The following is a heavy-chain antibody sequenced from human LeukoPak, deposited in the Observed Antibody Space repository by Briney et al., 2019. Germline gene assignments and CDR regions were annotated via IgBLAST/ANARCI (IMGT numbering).Heavy chain of an antibody. J-gene: IGHJ4*02. Sequence: EAGGSLRLSCAASGFTFSSYSMNWVRQAPGKGLEWVSYISSSSSTIYYADSVKGRFTISRDNAKNSLYLQMNSLRAEDTAVYYCAREGRSIAASRGGGFDYWGQGTLVTVSS. CDR3: AREGRSIAASRGGGFDY. CDR2: ISSSSSTI. CDR1: GFTFSSYS. D-gene: IGHD6-6*01. V-gene: IGHV3-48*01.